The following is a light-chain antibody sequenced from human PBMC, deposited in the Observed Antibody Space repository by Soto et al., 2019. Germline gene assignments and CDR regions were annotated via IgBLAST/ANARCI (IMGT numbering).Light chain of an antibody. Sequence: EIVMTQSPATLSVSPGERVTLSCRASQSVSSNLAWYQQKPGQAPRLLIYDASTRATGIPARFSGSGSGTKFTLTISSLQSEDFAVYYCQQYNNWLTWTFGQGTKVDI. J-gene: IGKJ1*01. CDR1: QSVSSN. CDR2: DAS. V-gene: IGKV3-15*01. CDR3: QQYNNWLTWT.